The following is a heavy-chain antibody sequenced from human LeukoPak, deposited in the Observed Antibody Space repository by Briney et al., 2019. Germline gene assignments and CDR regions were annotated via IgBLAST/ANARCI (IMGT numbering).Heavy chain of an antibody. D-gene: IGHD3-3*01. CDR3: ARGASVVPFITPDQNWFDP. CDR2: MNPNSGNT. V-gene: IGHV1-8*03. J-gene: IGHJ5*02. CDR1: GYTFTSYD. Sequence: GASVKVSCKASGYTFTSYDINWVRQATGQGLEWMGWMNPNSGNTGYAQKFQGRVTITRNTTISTAYMELSSLRSEDTAVYCCARGASVVPFITPDQNWFDPWGQGTLVTVSS.